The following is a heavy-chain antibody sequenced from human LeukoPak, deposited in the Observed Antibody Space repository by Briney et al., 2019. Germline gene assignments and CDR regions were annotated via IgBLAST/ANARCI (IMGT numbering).Heavy chain of an antibody. Sequence: PGGSLRLSCAASGFTFSSYSMNWVRQAPGKGLEWVSSISSSSSYIYYADSVKGRFTISRDNAKNSLCLQMNSLRAEDTAVYYCARDRVTDNTFDYWGQGTLVTVSS. V-gene: IGHV3-21*01. D-gene: IGHD1-14*01. CDR3: ARDRVTDNTFDY. J-gene: IGHJ4*02. CDR1: GFTFSSYS. CDR2: ISSSSSYI.